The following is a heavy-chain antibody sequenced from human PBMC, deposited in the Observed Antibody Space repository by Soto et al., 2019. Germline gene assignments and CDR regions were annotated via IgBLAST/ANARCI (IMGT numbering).Heavy chain of an antibody. CDR1: GFTFSSYS. J-gene: IGHJ6*02. CDR3: ARDRGGEQLVVYYYYYYGMDV. Sequence: GGSLRLSCAASGFTFSSYSMNWVRQAPGKGLEWVSYISSSSSTIYYADSVKGRFTISRDNAKNSLYLQMNSLRDEDTAVYYCARDRGGEQLVVYYYYYYGMDVWGQGTTVTVSS. CDR2: ISSSSSTI. D-gene: IGHD6-6*01. V-gene: IGHV3-48*02.